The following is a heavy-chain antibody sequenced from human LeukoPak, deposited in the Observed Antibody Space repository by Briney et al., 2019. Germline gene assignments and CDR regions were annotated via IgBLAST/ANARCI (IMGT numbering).Heavy chain of an antibody. J-gene: IGHJ4*02. CDR1: GFTFSRND. CDR3: AKDRSDTWSFDY. CDR2: IRQDGRDK. V-gene: IGHV3-30*02. Sequence: QPGGSLRLSCGASGFTFSRNDIHWVRQAPGKGLEWVAFIRQDGRDKKYADSVKGRFIISRDNSKNTLYLQMNSLRAEDTAVYYCAKDRSDTWSFDYWGQGTLVTVSS. D-gene: IGHD2-15*01.